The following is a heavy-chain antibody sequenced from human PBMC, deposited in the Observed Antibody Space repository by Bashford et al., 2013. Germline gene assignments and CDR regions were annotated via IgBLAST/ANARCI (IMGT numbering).Heavy chain of an antibody. Sequence: SVDPVPHLHCXWFLSVILTWSWLRQPPRKGDWSGLDTSITLGAPTTTPPLKSRVTISIDTSKNQFSLKLNSVTAADTAVYYCARGTNYGYDFDLWGQGTLVTVSS. CDR1: FLSVILT. CDR2: SITLGAP. J-gene: IGHJ5*02. D-gene: IGHD5-18*01. V-gene: IGHV4-59*01. CDR3: ARGTNYGYDFDL.